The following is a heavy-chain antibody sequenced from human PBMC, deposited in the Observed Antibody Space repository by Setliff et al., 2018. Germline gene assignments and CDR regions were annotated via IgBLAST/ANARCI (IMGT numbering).Heavy chain of an antibody. CDR3: ARGYCGGDCYPQPAYYFDY. CDR1: GFTFSSYE. V-gene: IGHV3-48*03. J-gene: IGHJ4*02. CDR2: ISSSGSTI. Sequence: SGFTFSSYEMNWVRQAPGKGLEWVSYISSSGSTIYYADSVKGRFTISRDNAKNSLYLQMNSLRAEDTAVYYCARGYCGGDCYPQPAYYFDYWGQGTLVTSPQ. D-gene: IGHD2-21*02.